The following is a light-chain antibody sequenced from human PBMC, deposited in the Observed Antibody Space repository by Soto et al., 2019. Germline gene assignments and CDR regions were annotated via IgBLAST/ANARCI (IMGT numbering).Light chain of an antibody. Sequence: EIVLTQSPSTLSLSPGERATLSSRTSQSVSRYLAWYQQKPGQAPRLLIYDSTDRATGLPARFSGSGSGTDFTLTINSLEPEDLAVYYCQQRNSSPLTFGGGTPVEIK. CDR1: QSVSRY. CDR2: DST. CDR3: QQRNSSPLT. V-gene: IGKV3-11*01. J-gene: IGKJ4*01.